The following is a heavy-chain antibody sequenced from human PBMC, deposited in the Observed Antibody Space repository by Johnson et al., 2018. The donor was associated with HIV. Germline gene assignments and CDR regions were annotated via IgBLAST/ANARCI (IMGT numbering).Heavy chain of an antibody. V-gene: IGHV3-7*01. D-gene: IGHD1-26*01. CDR3: ARDSGGKYYIMDAFDI. CDR1: GFIFSSYW. Sequence: VQLVESGGGLVQPGGSLRLSCAASGFIFSSYWMSWVRQAPGKGLEWVANINQDESEKYYVDSVKGRFTISRDNAKNSLYLQMNSLRAEDTAVYYCARDSGGKYYIMDAFDIWGRGTKVTVSS. CDR2: INQDESEK. J-gene: IGHJ3*02.